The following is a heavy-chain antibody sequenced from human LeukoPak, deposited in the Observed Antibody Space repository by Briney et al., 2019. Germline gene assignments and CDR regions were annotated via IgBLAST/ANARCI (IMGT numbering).Heavy chain of an antibody. V-gene: IGHV4-4*07. CDR2: IYTSGST. CDR3: ARVSGYSSSWLTDDFDI. J-gene: IGHJ3*02. D-gene: IGHD6-13*01. Sequence: PSETLSLTCTVSGGSIGSYYWSWIRQPAGKGLEWIGRIYTSGSTNYNPSLKSRVTMSVDTSKNQFSLKLSSVTAADTAVYYCARVSGYSSSWLTDDFDIWGQGTMVTVSS. CDR1: GGSIGSYY.